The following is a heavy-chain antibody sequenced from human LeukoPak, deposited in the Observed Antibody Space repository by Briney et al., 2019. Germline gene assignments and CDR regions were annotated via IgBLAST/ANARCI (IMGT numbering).Heavy chain of an antibody. J-gene: IGHJ6*03. CDR1: GGSISSGSYY. CDR2: IYTSGST. CDR3: ARDRIVVVPAAIEGLYYYYYMDV. V-gene: IGHV4-61*02. Sequence: PSETLSLTCTVSGGSISSGSYYWSWIRQPAGKGLEWIGRIYTSGSTNYNPSLESRVTISVDTSKNQFSLKLSSVTAADTAVYYCARDRIVVVPAAIEGLYYYYYMDVWGKGTTVTVSS. D-gene: IGHD2-2*01.